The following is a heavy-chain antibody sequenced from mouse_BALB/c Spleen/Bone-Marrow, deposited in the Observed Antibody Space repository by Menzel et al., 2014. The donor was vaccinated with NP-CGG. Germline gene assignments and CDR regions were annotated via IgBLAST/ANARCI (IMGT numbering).Heavy chain of an antibody. Sequence: EVQLQQSGPGLVKPSQTVSLTCTVTGISITTGNYRWSWIRQFPGNKLEWIGYIYYSGTITYNPSLTSRTTITRDTSKNQFFLEMNSLTAEDTATYYCARELYYFDYWGQGTTLTVSS. CDR2: IYYSGTI. J-gene: IGHJ2*01. CDR1: GISITTGNYR. V-gene: IGHV3-5*02. CDR3: ARELYYFDY.